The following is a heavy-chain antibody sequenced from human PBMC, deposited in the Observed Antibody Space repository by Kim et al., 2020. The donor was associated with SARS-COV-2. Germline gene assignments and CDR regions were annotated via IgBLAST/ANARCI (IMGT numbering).Heavy chain of an antibody. CDR2: IYYSGRT. D-gene: IGHD1-26*01. J-gene: IGHJ4*02. CDR3: ARDQSGSFL. V-gene: IGHV4-61*01. CDR1: GGSVSSGSYY. Sequence: SETLSLTCTVSGGSVSSGSYYWSWIRQSPGRGLEWIGYIYYSGRTNYNTSLKSRVTISIDTSKNQFSLKLRSVSAADTAVYYCARDQSGSFLWGQGTLVTVSS.